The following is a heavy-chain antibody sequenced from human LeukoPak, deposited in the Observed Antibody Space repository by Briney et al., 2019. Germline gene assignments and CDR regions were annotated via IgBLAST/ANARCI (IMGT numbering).Heavy chain of an antibody. CDR3: ARWLYSDTAMVYYSDY. Sequence: KPSETLSLTCTVSGASISSYYWSWIRQPPGKGLEWIGYIYYSGSTNYNPSLKSRVTISVDTSKNQFSLKLSSVTAADTAVYYCARWLYSDTAMVYYSDYWGQGTLVTVSP. J-gene: IGHJ4*02. V-gene: IGHV4-59*01. CDR1: GASISSYY. CDR2: IYYSGST. D-gene: IGHD5-18*01.